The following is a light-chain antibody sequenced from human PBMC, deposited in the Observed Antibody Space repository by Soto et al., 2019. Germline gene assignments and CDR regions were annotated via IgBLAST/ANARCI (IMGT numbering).Light chain of an antibody. Sequence: EIVLTQSPATLSVSPGGRATLSCRASQYIGSNLAWYQQKPGQAPKLLIYDASNRATGVPARFSGSGSGTDFTLTISSLEPEDFAVYYCHHRGDWITFGQGTRLEIK. CDR2: DAS. V-gene: IGKV3-11*01. J-gene: IGKJ5*01. CDR3: HHRGDWIT. CDR1: QYIGSN.